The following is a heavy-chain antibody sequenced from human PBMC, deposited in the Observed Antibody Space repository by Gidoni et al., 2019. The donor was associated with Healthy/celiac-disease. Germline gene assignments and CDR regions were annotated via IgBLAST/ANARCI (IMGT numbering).Heavy chain of an antibody. CDR1: GGSFSGYY. CDR3: ARDFITMVDN. J-gene: IGHJ4*02. D-gene: IGHD3-10*01. CDR2: INHSGST. V-gene: IGHV4-34*01. Sequence: QVQLQQWGAGLLKPSETLSLTCAVYGGSFSGYYWSWIRQPPGKGLEWIGEINHSGSTNYNPSLKSRVTISVDTSKNQFSLKLSSVTAAYTAVYYCARDFITMVDNWGQGTLVTVSS.